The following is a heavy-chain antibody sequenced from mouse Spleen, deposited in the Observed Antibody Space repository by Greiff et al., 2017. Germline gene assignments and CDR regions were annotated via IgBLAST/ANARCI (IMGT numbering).Heavy chain of an antibody. CDR2: IDPSDSYT. Sequence: VQLQQPGAELVMPGASVKLSCKASGYTFTSYWMHWVKQRPGQGLEWIGEIDPSDSYTNYNQKFKGKATLTVDKSSSTAYMQLSSLTSEDSAVYYCAIYGTGRFAYWGQGTLVTVSA. CDR3: AIYGTGRFAY. V-gene: IGHV1-69*01. D-gene: IGHD2-1*01. CDR1: GYTFTSYW. J-gene: IGHJ3*01.